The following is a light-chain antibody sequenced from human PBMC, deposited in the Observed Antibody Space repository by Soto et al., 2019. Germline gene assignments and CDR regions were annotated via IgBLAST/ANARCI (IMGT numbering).Light chain of an antibody. CDR1: QSVDSK. CDR2: GAS. CDR3: QQYNDWPPWT. J-gene: IGKJ1*01. V-gene: IGKV3-15*01. Sequence: IVMTQSPGTLSVSPGERATLSCRASQSVDSKLAWYQQKPGQAPRLLIYGASTRATGIPARFSGIGSGTEFTLTISSLQSEDSAVYYCQQYNDWPPWTFGQGTKVDIK.